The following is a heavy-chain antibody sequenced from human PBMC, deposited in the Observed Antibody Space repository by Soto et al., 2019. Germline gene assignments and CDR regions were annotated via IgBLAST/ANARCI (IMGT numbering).Heavy chain of an antibody. CDR3: ASEYYYDSSGYYYRSFDY. J-gene: IGHJ4*02. D-gene: IGHD3-22*01. Sequence: SETLSLTCTVAGGSISSGGYYWSWNHQHPGKGLEWIGYIYYSGSTYYNPSLKSRVTISVDTSKNQFSLKLSSVTAADTAVYYCASEYYYDSSGYYYRSFDYWGQGTLVTVSS. CDR1: GGSISSGGYY. V-gene: IGHV4-31*03. CDR2: IYYSGST.